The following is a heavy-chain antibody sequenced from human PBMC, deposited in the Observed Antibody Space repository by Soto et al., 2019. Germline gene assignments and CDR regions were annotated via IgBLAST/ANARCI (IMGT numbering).Heavy chain of an antibody. Sequence: GGSLRLSCAASGFTFSSYAMSWVRQAPGKGLEWVSAISGSGGSTYYADSVKGRFTISRDNSKNTLYLQMNSLRAEDTAVYYCAKVRQSSGWSFGEPYFDYWGQGTLVTVSS. J-gene: IGHJ4*02. D-gene: IGHD6-19*01. CDR1: GFTFSSYA. V-gene: IGHV3-23*01. CDR3: AKVRQSSGWSFGEPYFDY. CDR2: ISGSGGST.